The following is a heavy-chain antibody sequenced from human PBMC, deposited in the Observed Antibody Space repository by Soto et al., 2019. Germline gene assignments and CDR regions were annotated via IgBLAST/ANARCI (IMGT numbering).Heavy chain of an antibody. CDR1: GGTFSSFA. D-gene: IGHD2-21*01. J-gene: IGHJ6*02. CDR2: ITPTFATT. Sequence: QVVLVQSGAEVKKPGSSVKVSCKTSGGTFSSFAISWVLLAPGQGLEWMGVITPTFATTSYALKFQGRVSITADESARTAYMELRSLRSEDTAVYYCARDRVMRGQSYYYGMDVWGQATTVTVSS. CDR3: ARDRVMRGQSYYYGMDV. V-gene: IGHV1-69*12.